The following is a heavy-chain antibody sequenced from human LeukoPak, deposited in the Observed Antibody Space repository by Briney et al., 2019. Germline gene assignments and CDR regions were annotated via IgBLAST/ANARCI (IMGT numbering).Heavy chain of an antibody. Sequence: GASVKVSCKTSGYTFTSYYMHWVRQAPGQGLEWMGWINPNSGGTNYAQKFQGRVTMTMDTSISTAYMELSRLRSDDTAVYYCARGRGYGDPYYFDYWGQGTLVTVSS. V-gene: IGHV1-2*02. CDR3: ARGRGYGDPYYFDY. CDR1: GYTFTSYY. D-gene: IGHD4-17*01. J-gene: IGHJ4*02. CDR2: INPNSGGT.